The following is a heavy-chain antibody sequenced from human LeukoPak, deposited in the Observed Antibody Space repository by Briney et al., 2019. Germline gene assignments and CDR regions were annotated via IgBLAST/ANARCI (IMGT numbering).Heavy chain of an antibody. CDR3: AKDRPTYYYGSGSFTHFDY. D-gene: IGHD3-10*01. CDR2: ISGSGDNT. Sequence: GGSLRLSCAASGFTFSNYGVSWVRQAPGKGLEWVSSISGSGDNTYYADSVKGRFTSSRDNAKNTLYLQMNNLRAEDTAVYFCAKDRPTYYYGSGSFTHFDYWGQGTLVTVSS. J-gene: IGHJ4*02. CDR1: GFTFSNYG. V-gene: IGHV3-23*01.